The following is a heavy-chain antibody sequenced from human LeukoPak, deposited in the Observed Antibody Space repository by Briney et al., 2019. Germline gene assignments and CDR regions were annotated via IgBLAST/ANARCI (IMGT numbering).Heavy chain of an antibody. D-gene: IGHD2-8*02. Sequence: GGSLRLSCAASGFSFSAYAMNWVRQAPGKGLEWVSSITGSGDSTYIADSVKGRFTIYRDNSKNTMYMQVNILRAEDTAVYYCAKGTLRSCTGARCYPFDYWGQGTLVNVSS. CDR3: AKGTLRSCTGARCYPFDY. V-gene: IGHV3-23*01. CDR1: GFSFSAYA. J-gene: IGHJ4*02. CDR2: ITGSGDST.